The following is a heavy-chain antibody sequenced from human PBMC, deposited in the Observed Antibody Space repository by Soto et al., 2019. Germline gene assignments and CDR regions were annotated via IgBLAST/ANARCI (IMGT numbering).Heavy chain of an antibody. CDR1: GYSFTSYW. Sequence: GESLKISCKGSGYSFTSYWIGWVRQMPGKGLEWMGIIYPGDSDTRYSPSFQGQVTISADKSISTAYLQWSSLKASDTAMYYCARHVTYDSRDVYGMDAWGQGTTVTVSS. J-gene: IGHJ6*02. CDR3: ARHVTYDSRDVYGMDA. V-gene: IGHV5-51*01. D-gene: IGHD3-22*01. CDR2: IYPGDSDT.